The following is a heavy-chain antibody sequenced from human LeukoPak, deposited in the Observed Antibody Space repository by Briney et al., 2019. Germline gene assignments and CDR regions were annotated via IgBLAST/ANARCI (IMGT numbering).Heavy chain of an antibody. J-gene: IGHJ6*03. V-gene: IGHV1-2*02. CDR2: INPNSGGT. CDR1: GYTFTGYY. Sequence: ASVKVSCKASGYTFTGYYMHWVRQAPGQGLEWMGWINPNSGGTNYAQKFQGRVTMTRDTSISTAYMELSRLISDDTAVYYCARVGSDILTGKGVYYMDVWGKGTTVTVSS. D-gene: IGHD3-9*01. CDR3: ARVGSDILTGKGVYYMDV.